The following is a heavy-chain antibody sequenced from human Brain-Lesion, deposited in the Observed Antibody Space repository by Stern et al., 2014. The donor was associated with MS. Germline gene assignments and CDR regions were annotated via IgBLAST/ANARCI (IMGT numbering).Heavy chain of an antibody. V-gene: IGHV1-2*06. CDR3: AREVIAGSSAGGDY. CDR1: GYTFNGYY. CDR2: INPNSGGP. D-gene: IGHD6-6*01. J-gene: IGHJ4*02. Sequence: VQLVESGAEVKKPGASVKVSCKASGYTFNGYYMNWARQAPGQGLEWMGRINPNSGGPIYAPKFQGRVTMTRDTSISTSYMELSSLRSDDTAVYYCAREVIAGSSAGGDYWGQGTLVTVSS.